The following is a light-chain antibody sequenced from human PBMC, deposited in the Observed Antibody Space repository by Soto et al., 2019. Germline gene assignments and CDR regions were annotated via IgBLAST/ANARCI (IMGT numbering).Light chain of an antibody. J-gene: IGKJ2*01. CDR1: QSISGY. CDR3: QQYGNFPYT. Sequence: DIQMTQSPSTLSASVGDTVTITCRASQSISGYLAWYQQKPGKVPKLLSLESGVPSRFIGSGSGTGFTLTISSLQPDDSASYYCQQYGNFPYTFGQGTKLEIK. V-gene: IGKV1-5*01.